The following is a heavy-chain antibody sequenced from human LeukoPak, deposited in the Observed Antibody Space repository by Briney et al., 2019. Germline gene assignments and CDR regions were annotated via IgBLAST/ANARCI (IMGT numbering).Heavy chain of an antibody. CDR2: VSYSGST. D-gene: IGHD2-8*01. V-gene: IGHV4-39*01. J-gene: IGHJ4*02. CDR3: ARLDMLHLIDC. Sequence: PSETLSLTCIVSGDFISNNNYFWRWVRQPPGKGLEWIGTVSYSGSTYHNPSLKSRVTISVDTSNNQFSLRLSSVAAADTAVFYCARLDMLHLIDCWGQGTLATVSS. CDR1: GDFISNNNYF.